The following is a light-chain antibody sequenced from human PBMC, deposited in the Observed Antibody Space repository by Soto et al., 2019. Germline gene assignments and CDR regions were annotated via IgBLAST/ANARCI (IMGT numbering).Light chain of an antibody. CDR2: EVS. Sequence: QSVLTQPASVSGSPGQAITISCTGTSSDVGGYNYVSWYQHHPGKAPKLMIYEVSNRPSGVSNRFSGSKSGNTVSLTISGPQAEDEADYYCSSYTSSSTPWVFGGGTKVTVL. V-gene: IGLV2-14*01. CDR3: SSYTSSSTPWV. CDR1: SSDVGGYNY. J-gene: IGLJ3*02.